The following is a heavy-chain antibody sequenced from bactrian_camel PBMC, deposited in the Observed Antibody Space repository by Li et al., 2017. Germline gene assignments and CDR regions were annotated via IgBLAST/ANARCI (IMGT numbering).Heavy chain of an antibody. D-gene: IGHD2*01. CDR1: GIYLSSAYC. J-gene: IGHJ4*01. Sequence: HVQLVESGGGSVQAGGSLRLSCTGTGIYLSSAYCMAWFRQGPGKEREGVASLASDGSPIYANSLKGRFSISKDNARNWLDLQMDSLEPGDTARYYCAADRRRHGPPSLRPGDYSVWGQGTQVTVS. V-gene: IGHV3S53*01. CDR3: AADRRRHGPPSLRPGDYSV. CDR2: LASDGSP.